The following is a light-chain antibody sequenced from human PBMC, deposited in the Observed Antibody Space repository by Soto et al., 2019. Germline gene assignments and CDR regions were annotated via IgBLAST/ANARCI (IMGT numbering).Light chain of an antibody. CDR2: EVS. CDR1: SSDVGGYNY. J-gene: IGLJ2*01. CDR3: SSYTSRATLI. V-gene: IGLV2-14*01. Sequence: QSALTQPASVSGSPGQSIAISCTGTSSDVGGYNYVSWYQQHPGKVPKLLIFEVSNRPSGVSNRFSGSKSDNTASLTISGLQAEDEANYYCSSYTSRATLIFGEGTKLTVL.